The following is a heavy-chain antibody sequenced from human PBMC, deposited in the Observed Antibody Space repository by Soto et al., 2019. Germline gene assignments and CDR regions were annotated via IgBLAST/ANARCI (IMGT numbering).Heavy chain of an antibody. V-gene: IGHV4-38-2*01. D-gene: IGHD1-26*01. Sequence: SETLSLTCAVSGYSISSGYYWGWIRQPPGKGLEWIGSIYHSGSTYYNPSLKSRVTISVDTSKNQFSLKLSSVTAADTAVYYCARGSSRWELLPRFDPWGQGTLVTVSS. J-gene: IGHJ5*02. CDR1: GYSISSGYY. CDR2: IYHSGST. CDR3: ARGSSRWELLPRFDP.